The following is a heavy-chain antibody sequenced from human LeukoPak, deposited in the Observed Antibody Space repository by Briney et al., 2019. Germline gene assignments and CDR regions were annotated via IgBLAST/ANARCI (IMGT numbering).Heavy chain of an antibody. Sequence: GGSLRLSCAASAFTLSSYTMNWVRQAPGKGLEWVSSISSSGRYIYYADSVKGRFTISRDNAKNSLYLQMNSLRAEDTAVYYCARISQAGWDVWGKGTTVTVSS. CDR1: AFTLSSYT. V-gene: IGHV3-21*01. CDR2: ISSSGRYI. CDR3: ARISQAGWDV. D-gene: IGHD6-19*01. J-gene: IGHJ6*04.